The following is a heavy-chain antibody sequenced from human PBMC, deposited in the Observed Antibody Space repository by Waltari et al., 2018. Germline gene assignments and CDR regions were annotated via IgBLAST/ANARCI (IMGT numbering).Heavy chain of an antibody. J-gene: IGHJ4*02. D-gene: IGHD4-17*01. CDR3: AREEDITVTFDY. CDR1: GGSISSGGYY. V-gene: IGHV4-31*03. Sequence: QVQLQESGPGLVKPSQTLSLTCTVSGGSISSGGYYWSWIRQHPGKGLEWIGYIYYSGSTYYNPSFKSRVTISVDTSKNQFSLKLSSVTAADTAVYYCAREEDITVTFDYWGQGTLVTVSS. CDR2: IYYSGST.